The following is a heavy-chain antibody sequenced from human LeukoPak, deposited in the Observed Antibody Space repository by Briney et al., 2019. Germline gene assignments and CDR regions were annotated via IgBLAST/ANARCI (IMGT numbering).Heavy chain of an antibody. CDR2: ISSNGGST. D-gene: IGHD3-16*01. CDR3: AREIWGLSAFDI. CDR1: GFTFSNYA. Sequence: PGGSLRLSCAASGFTFSNYAIHWVRQAPGKGLEYVSAISSNGGSTYYANSVKGRFTISRDNAKNSLYLQMNSLRAEDTAVYYCAREIWGLSAFDIWGQGTMVTVSS. J-gene: IGHJ3*02. V-gene: IGHV3-64*01.